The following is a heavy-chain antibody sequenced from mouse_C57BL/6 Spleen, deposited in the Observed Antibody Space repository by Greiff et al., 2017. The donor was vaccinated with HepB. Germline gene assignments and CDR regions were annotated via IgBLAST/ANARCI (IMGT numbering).Heavy chain of an antibody. D-gene: IGHD1-1*01. Sequence: EVQLQQSGPVLVKPGASVKMSCKASGYTFTDYYMNWVKQSHGKSLEWIGVINPYNGGTSYNQKFKGKATLTVDTSSSTAYMELNSLTSEDSAVYYCARSGYYGSSYYYAMDYWGQGTSVTVSS. CDR3: ARSGYYGSSYYYAMDY. J-gene: IGHJ4*01. V-gene: IGHV1-19*01. CDR1: GYTFTDYY. CDR2: INPYNGGT.